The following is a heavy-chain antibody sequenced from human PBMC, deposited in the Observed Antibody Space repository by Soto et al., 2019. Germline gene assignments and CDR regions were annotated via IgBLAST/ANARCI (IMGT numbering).Heavy chain of an antibody. CDR3: AKTLCSGGSCYNYFDY. Sequence: GGSLRLSCAASGSTFSSYAMRWVRQAPGKGLEWVSAISDSGGSTVYADSVQGRFTISRDNSKNTLYLQMNSLRAEDTAVYYCAKTLCSGGSCYNYFDYWGQGTLVTVSS. J-gene: IGHJ4*02. V-gene: IGHV3-23*01. D-gene: IGHD2-15*01. CDR1: GSTFSSYA. CDR2: ISDSGGST.